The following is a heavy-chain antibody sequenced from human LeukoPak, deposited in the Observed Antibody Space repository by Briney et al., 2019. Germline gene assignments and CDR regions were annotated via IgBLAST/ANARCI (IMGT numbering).Heavy chain of an antibody. J-gene: IGHJ5*02. CDR1: GGSFSGYY. V-gene: IGHV4-34*01. D-gene: IGHD2-15*01. Sequence: SETLSLTCAVYGGSFSGYYWSWIRQPPGKGLEWIGEINHSGSTNYNPSPKRRVTISVDTSKNQFSLKLSSVTAADTAVYYCARASRGLPKWFDPWGQGTLVTVSS. CDR3: ARASRGLPKWFDP. CDR2: INHSGST.